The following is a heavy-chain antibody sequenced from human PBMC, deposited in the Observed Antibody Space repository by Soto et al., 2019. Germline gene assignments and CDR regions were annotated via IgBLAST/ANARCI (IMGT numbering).Heavy chain of an antibody. CDR3: VKDGGYCSSATCYSPRNHYFDS. J-gene: IGHJ4*02. CDR1: GFSFSDYW. V-gene: IGHV3-7*03. CDR2: IKFDGSVK. Sequence: GGSLRFSCVASGFSFSDYWMSWVRQAPGKGPEWVANIKFDGSVKQYVDSVRGRFSISRDNFRNSLFLQMNSLRAGDTAIYYCVKDGGYCSSATCYSPRNHYFDSWGQGTLVTVSS. D-gene: IGHD2-2*01.